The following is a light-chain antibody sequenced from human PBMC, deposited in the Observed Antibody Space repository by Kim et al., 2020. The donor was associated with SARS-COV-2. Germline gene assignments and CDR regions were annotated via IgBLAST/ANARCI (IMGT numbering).Light chain of an antibody. Sequence: APINCRSSRSVLYSSNDKNYLAWYQQKPGQPPRLLVYWASARESGVPDRFSGSGSGTDFTLTISSVQAEDVAVYYCQQYYGTPFTFGPGTKVDIK. J-gene: IGKJ3*01. CDR3: QQYYGTPFT. CDR2: WAS. CDR1: RSVLYSSNDKNY. V-gene: IGKV4-1*01.